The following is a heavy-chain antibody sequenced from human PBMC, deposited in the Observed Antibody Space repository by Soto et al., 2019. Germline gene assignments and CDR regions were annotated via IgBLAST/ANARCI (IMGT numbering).Heavy chain of an antibody. CDR3: AWGKGWLRFTSPSR. CDR2: INYDATEK. CDR1: GFRFDDAH. J-gene: IGHJ4*02. Sequence: GGSLRLSCATSGFRFDDAHMTWVRLAPGEGLEWVANINYDATEKEYADSAKGRFTISRDNTQRSVFLQMNSLRAEDTAVYYCAWGKGWLRFTSPSRWGQGTLVTVSS. D-gene: IGHD5-12*01. V-gene: IGHV3-7*03.